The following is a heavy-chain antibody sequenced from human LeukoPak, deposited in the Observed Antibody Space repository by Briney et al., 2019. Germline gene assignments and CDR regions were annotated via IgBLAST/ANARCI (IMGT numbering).Heavy chain of an antibody. CDR1: GYTFTDYY. CDR2: VDPEDGET. J-gene: IGHJ4*02. D-gene: IGHD2-2*01. V-gene: IGHV1-69-2*01. CDR3: ATAGEDCSSTSCQN. Sequence: APVKVSCKVSGYTFTDYYMHWVQQAPGKGLEWMGLVDPEDGETIYAEKFQGRVTITADTSTVTTYMELSSLRTEDTDACYYATAGEDCSSTSCQNWGQGTLVTVSS.